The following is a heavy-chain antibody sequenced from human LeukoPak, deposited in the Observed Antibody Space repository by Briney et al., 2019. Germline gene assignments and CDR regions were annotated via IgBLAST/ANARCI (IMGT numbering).Heavy chain of an antibody. CDR2: ISGSGGST. CDR1: GFTFSNYA. V-gene: IGHV3-23*01. J-gene: IGHJ5*02. D-gene: IGHD2-15*01. Sequence: GGSLRLSCAASGFTFSNYAVSWVRQAPGKGLEWVSAISGSGGSTYYADSVKGRFTISRDNAKNSLYLQMNSLRAEDTAVYYCARAFVGQNLAWGQGTLVTVSS. CDR3: ARAFVGQNLA.